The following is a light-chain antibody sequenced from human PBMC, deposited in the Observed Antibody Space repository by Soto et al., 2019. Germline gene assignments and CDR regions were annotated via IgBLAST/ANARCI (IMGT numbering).Light chain of an antibody. J-gene: IGKJ1*01. CDR3: MQALQAPWT. CDR2: LGS. Sequence: IVMTQSPLSLPVTPGEPASISCRSSQSLLHGNGYNYLDWYLQKPGQSPQILISLGSNRASGVPDRFSGSGSGTDFTLKISRVDADDVGVYYCMQALQAPWTFGQGTKVEIK. CDR1: QSLLHGNGYNY. V-gene: IGKV2-28*01.